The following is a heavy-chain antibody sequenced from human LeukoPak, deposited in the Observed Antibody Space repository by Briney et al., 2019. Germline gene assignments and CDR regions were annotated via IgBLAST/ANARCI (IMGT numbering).Heavy chain of an antibody. CDR1: GYTFTGYY. V-gene: IGHV1-2*02. Sequence: ASVKVSFKASGYTFTGYYMHWVRQAPGQGLEWMGWINPNSGGTNYAQKFQGRVTMTRDTSISTAYMELSRLRSDDTAVYYCARDVVVVPAATDAVRAFDIWGQGTMVTVSS. CDR2: INPNSGGT. CDR3: ARDVVVVPAATDAVRAFDI. D-gene: IGHD2-2*01. J-gene: IGHJ3*02.